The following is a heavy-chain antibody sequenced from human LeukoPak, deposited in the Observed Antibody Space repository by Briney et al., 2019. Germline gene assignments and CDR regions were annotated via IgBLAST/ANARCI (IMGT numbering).Heavy chain of an antibody. J-gene: IGHJ4*02. CDR1: RFIFNNYA. V-gene: IGHV3-30*04. Sequence: GGSLRLSCAASRFIFNNYAMHWVRQAPGKGLEWVAVISYDGSNEYYADSVKGRFTISRDNSKNTLYLQMSSLRAEDTAVYYCAKEFNRGLPDYWGQGTLVTVPS. CDR2: ISYDGSNE. CDR3: AKEFNRGLPDY. D-gene: IGHD2-21*01.